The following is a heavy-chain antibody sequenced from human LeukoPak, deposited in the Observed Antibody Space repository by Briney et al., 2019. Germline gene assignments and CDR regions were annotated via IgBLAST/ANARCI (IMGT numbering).Heavy chain of an antibody. D-gene: IGHD2-2*02. V-gene: IGHV4-61*09. CDR2: IYTSGST. CDR3: ARSLYGLDASDI. J-gene: IGHJ3*02. Sequence: SETLSLTCTVSGGFINSGSYYWNWIRQPAGKGLEWIGHIYTSGSTNYNPSLKSRVTISMDRSKNQFSVKLSSVTATDTAVYYCARSLYGLDASDIWGQGTMVTVSS. CDR1: GGFINSGSYY.